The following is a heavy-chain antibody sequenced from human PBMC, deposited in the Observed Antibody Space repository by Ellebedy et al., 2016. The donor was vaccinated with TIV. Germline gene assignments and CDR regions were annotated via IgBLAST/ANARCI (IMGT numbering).Heavy chain of an antibody. V-gene: IGHV3-74*01. D-gene: IGHD2-2*03. J-gene: IGHJ4*02. CDR1: GFSFSWHW. CDR2: INNDGTAT. Sequence: GGSLRLSXAASGFSFSWHWMHWVRQAPGKGLVWVSRINNDGTATTYAGSVKGRFTISRDNTKNTLYLQMNSLRAEDTGVYYCARRSSGYCVGVKCTTDFDYWGQGTLVTVSS. CDR3: ARRSSGYCVGVKCTTDFDY.